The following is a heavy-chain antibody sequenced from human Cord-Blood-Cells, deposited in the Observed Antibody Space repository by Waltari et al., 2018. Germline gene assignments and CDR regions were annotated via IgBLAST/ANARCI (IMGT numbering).Heavy chain of an antibody. CDR3: ARQEGSSWYNWFDP. J-gene: IGHJ5*02. CDR1: GGSFSGYY. V-gene: IGHV4-34*01. D-gene: IGHD6-13*01. CDR2: IKHSGST. Sequence: QVQLQQWGAGLLKPSETLSLTCAVYGGSFSGYYWSWIRQPPGKGLEWIGEIKHSGSTNYNPSLKRRVTISVDTSKNQFSLKLSSVTAADTAVYYCARQEGSSWYNWFDPWGQGTLVTVSS.